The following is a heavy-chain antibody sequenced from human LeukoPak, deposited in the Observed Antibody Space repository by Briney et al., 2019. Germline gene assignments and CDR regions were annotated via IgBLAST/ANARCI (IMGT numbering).Heavy chain of an antibody. V-gene: IGHV3-21*01. CDR2: ISSGSCNI. CDR1: GFSFSTCT. J-gene: IGHJ4*02. Sequence: PGGSLRLSCAASGFSFSTCTMNWVRQAPGKGLEWVSSISSGSCNIYYADSVKGRFTISRDNGENSLYLQMNSLRVEDTAVYYCARAPLFTTAGMDYWGQGALVTVSS. D-gene: IGHD6-19*01. CDR3: ARAPLFTTAGMDY.